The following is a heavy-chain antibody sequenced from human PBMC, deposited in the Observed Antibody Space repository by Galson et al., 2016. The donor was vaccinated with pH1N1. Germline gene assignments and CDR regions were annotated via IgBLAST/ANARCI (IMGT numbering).Heavy chain of an antibody. Sequence: SLRLSCAASGLTFNNYAMSWVRQAPGKGLEWVASISASDDTTYYADSVKGRFSVSRDDSKNTLFLQMNSLRVEDTAVYYCARVVNYYDSSGDDAVDIWGQGTVVTVSS. CDR3: ARVVNYYDSSGDDAVDI. D-gene: IGHD3-22*01. J-gene: IGHJ3*02. V-gene: IGHV3-23*01. CDR2: ISASDDTT. CDR1: GLTFNNYA.